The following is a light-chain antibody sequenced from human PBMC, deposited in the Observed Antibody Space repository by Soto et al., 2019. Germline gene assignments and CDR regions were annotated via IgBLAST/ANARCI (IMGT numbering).Light chain of an antibody. V-gene: IGKV3-20*01. CDR1: QSVSSSY. J-gene: IGKJ2*01. Sequence: EIVLTQSPGTLSLSPGERATLSCRASQSVSSSYLAWYQQKPGQAPRLLIYGASSRATGIPDRFSGSGSGTDFTLTISRLEPEDFAVYYCQQYAARYTFGQGTKLEIK. CDR2: GAS. CDR3: QQYAARYT.